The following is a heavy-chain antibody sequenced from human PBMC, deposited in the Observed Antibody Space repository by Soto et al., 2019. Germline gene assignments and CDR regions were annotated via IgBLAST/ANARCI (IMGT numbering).Heavy chain of an antibody. D-gene: IGHD3-22*01. Sequence: PVGSLRLSCAASGFTFSSYAMHWVRQAPGKGLEWVAVISYDGSNKYYADSVKGRFTISRDNSKNTLYLQMNSLRAEDTAVYYCAREGYDSSGYYPPGFDYWSQGTLVTVSS. CDR1: GFTFSSYA. J-gene: IGHJ4*02. CDR3: AREGYDSSGYYPPGFDY. CDR2: ISYDGSNK. V-gene: IGHV3-30-3*01.